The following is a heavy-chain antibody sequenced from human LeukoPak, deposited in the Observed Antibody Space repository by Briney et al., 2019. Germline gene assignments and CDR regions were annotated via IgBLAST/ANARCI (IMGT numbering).Heavy chain of an antibody. CDR3: ARDGTGTIYYGMDV. CDR1: GFTFSSYA. CDR2: ISGSGGST. V-gene: IGHV3-23*01. Sequence: GGSLRLSCAASGFTFSSYAMSWVRQAPGKGLEWVSAISGSGGSTYYADSVKGRFTISRDNAKNSLYLQMNSLRAEDAAVYYCARDGTGTIYYGMDVWGQGTTVTVSS. D-gene: IGHD1-7*01. J-gene: IGHJ6*02.